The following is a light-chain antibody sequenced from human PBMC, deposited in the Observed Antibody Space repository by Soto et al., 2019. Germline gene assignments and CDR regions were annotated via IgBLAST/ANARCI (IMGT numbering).Light chain of an antibody. V-gene: IGKV1-39*01. CDR1: QSIDTY. CDR2: AAS. Sequence: DIQMTQSPSSLSASVGDRVTITCRASQSIDTYLSWYQQKPGKAPKLLIYAASRLQSGVPSRFSGSGSGTDFTLTISSLQPGDFATYYCQQSDSTPWTFGQGTKVEIK. J-gene: IGKJ1*01. CDR3: QQSDSTPWT.